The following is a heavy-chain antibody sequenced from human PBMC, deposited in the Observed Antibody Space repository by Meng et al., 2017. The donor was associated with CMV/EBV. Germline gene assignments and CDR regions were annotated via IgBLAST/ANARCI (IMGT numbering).Heavy chain of an antibody. CDR2: ISAYNGNT. J-gene: IGHJ6*03. V-gene: IGHV1-18*01. CDR3: ARARLGVEIGAHQREEEEGREG. CDR1: GYTFTSYG. Sequence: ASVKVSCKASGYTFTSYGISWMRQATGQGLEWMGWISAYNGNTNYAQKLQGRVTMTTDTSTSTAYMELRSLRSDDTAVYYCARARLGVEIGAHQREEEEGREGGGKG. D-gene: IGHD5-24*01.